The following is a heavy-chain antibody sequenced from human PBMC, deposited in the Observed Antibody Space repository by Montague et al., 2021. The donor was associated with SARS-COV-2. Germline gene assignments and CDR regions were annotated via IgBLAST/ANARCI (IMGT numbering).Heavy chain of an antibody. V-gene: IGHV3-7*01. Sequence: SLRLSFAASGFTFSNIWMSWARQAPGKGLEWVANIKPDESEKNYVDSVKGRFSISRDNAKNSLYLQMDNLRAEDTAIYYCAKNGGAHGLDVWGQGTSVSVSS. J-gene: IGHJ6*02. CDR1: GFTFSNIW. CDR2: IKPDESEK. CDR3: AKNGGAHGLDV. D-gene: IGHD4-23*01.